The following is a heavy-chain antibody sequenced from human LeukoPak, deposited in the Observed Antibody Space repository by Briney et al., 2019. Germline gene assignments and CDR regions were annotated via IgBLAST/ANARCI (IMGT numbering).Heavy chain of an antibody. J-gene: IGHJ4*02. CDR1: GFSFTTYW. Sequence: PGESLRLSCAASGFSFTTYWMSWVRQAPGKGLEWVANIKQDGTEKYYVDSVKGRFTISRDNAKNSLYLQMNSLRAEDTAVYYCAREGGGFIVVVPAAPFDYWGQGTLVTVSS. D-gene: IGHD2-2*01. CDR3: AREGGGFIVVVPAAPFDY. V-gene: IGHV3-7*01. CDR2: IKQDGTEK.